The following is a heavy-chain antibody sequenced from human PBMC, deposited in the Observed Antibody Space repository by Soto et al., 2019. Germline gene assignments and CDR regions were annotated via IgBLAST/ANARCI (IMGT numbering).Heavy chain of an antibody. J-gene: IGHJ4*02. CDR1: GFTFSSYG. Sequence: GGSLRLSCAASGFTFSSYGMHWVRQAPGKGLEWVAVISYDGSNKYYADSVKGRFTISRDNSKNTLYLQMNSLRAEDTAVYYCAKDVDYGDYSNYFDYWGQGTLVTVSS. D-gene: IGHD4-17*01. V-gene: IGHV3-30*18. CDR2: ISYDGSNK. CDR3: AKDVDYGDYSNYFDY.